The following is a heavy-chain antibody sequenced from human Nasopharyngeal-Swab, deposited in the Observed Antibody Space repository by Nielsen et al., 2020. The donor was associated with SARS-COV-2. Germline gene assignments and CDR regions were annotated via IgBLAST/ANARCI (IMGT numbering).Heavy chain of an antibody. V-gene: IGHV3-73*01. CDR3: TRLGRGGMDV. CDR2: IRSKANSYAT. Sequence: GESLKISCAASGFTFSGSAMHWVRQASGKGLEWVGRIRSKANSYATAYAASVKGRFTMSRDDSKNTAYLQMNSLKTEDTAVYYCTRLGRGGMDVWGQGTTVTVSS. J-gene: IGHJ6*02. CDR1: GFTFSGSA.